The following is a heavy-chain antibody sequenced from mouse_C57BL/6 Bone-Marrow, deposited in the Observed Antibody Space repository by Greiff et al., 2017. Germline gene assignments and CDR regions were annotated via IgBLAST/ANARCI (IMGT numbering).Heavy chain of an antibody. J-gene: IGHJ4*01. CDR1: GFTFSSYA. CDR2: ISDGGSYT. D-gene: IGHD1-1*01. CDR3: ARASRTVVAMDY. Sequence: EVQRVESGGGLVKPGGSLKLSCAASGFTFSSYAMSWVRQTPEKRLEWVATISDGGSYTYYPDNVKGRFTISRDNAKNNLYLQMSHLKSEDTAMYYCARASRTVVAMDYWGQGTSVTVSS. V-gene: IGHV5-4*01.